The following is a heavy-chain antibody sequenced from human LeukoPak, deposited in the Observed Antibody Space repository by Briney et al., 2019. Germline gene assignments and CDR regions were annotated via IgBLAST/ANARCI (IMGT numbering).Heavy chain of an antibody. CDR2: VYYRGRT. Sequence: SETQTLTCTVSGGSISTCYWNWIRQPPGKGLEWIGYVYYRGRTNYSPSLKSRVTILVDTSKNQFSLRLISVTAADTAVYYCAKGYATTGIDPLSRGTRVTVSS. CDR1: GGSISTCY. V-gene: IGHV4-59*01. CDR3: AKGYATTGIDP. D-gene: IGHD1/OR15-1a*01. J-gene: IGHJ5*02.